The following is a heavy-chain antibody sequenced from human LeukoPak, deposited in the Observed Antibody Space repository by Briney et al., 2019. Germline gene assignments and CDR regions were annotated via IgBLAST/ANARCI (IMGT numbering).Heavy chain of an antibody. CDR1: GFTVRDNY. D-gene: IGHD3-10*01. CDR2: LYSGGAA. V-gene: IGHV3-53*01. Sequence: SGGSLRLSCAVSGFTVRDNYLNWVRQTPGGGLECVSVLYSGGAAYYADSVKGRFTISRDTSKNTLSLQMNSLRVEDTALYYCARGTFSPQGSYYGHWGQGIRVTVSS. CDR3: ARGTFSPQGSYYGH. J-gene: IGHJ4*02.